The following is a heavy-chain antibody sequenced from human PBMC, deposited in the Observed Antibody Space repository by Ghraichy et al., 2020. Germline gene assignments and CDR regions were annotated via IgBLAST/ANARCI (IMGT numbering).Heavy chain of an antibody. CDR3: AAAGTAWDDWYFDL. CDR2: ISGSGGST. J-gene: IGHJ2*01. CDR1: GFTSSSYA. D-gene: IGHD6-13*01. Sequence: GGSLRLSCAASGFTSSSYAMSWVRQAPGKGLEWVSGISGSGGSTYYAESVQGRFTISRDNSKNTQYLQMNSLRAEDTAVYYCAAAGTAWDDWYFDLWDRGTLDSVSS. V-gene: IGHV3-23*01.